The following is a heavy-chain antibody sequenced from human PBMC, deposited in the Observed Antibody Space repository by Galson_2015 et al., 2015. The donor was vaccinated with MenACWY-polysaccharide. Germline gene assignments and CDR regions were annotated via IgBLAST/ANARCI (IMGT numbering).Heavy chain of an antibody. V-gene: IGHV3-74*01. D-gene: IGHD2-15*01. J-gene: IGHJ4*02. Sequence: SLRLSCAASGFTFSTYWMNWVRQVPGKGLVWVSHINYDGRTTGYADSVGGRFTIPRDNAKSTLYLQMSSLRAEDTAIYYCVRGYSGGGDYWGQGTLVTVSS. CDR1: GFTFSTYW. CDR2: INYDGRTT. CDR3: VRGYSGGGDY.